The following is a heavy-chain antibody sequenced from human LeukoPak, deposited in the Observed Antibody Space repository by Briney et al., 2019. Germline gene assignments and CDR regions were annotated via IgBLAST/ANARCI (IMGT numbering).Heavy chain of an antibody. CDR2: MNPNSGNT. D-gene: IGHD4-23*01. Sequence: GGSVKVSCQSAGYTFTSYDINWVRQTTGQGLEWMGWMNPNSGNTGYAQKFQGRVTMTRNTSISTAYMELSSLRSEDTAVYYCARIVTTLVRDYWGQGTMVTVSS. CDR1: GYTFTSYD. V-gene: IGHV1-8*01. CDR3: ARIVTTLVRDY. J-gene: IGHJ4*02.